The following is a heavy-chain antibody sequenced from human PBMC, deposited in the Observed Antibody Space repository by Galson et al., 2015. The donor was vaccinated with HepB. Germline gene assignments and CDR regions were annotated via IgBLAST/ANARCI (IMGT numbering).Heavy chain of an antibody. Sequence: SVKVSCKASGGTFSSYAISWVRQAPGQGLEWMGGIIPIFGTANYAQKFQGRVTITADESTSTAYMELSSLRSEDTAVYYCATNTYGLGDDFPKYYFDYWGQGTLVTVSS. CDR2: IIPIFGTA. V-gene: IGHV1-69*13. CDR3: ATNTYGLGDDFPKYYFDY. CDR1: GGTFSSYA. J-gene: IGHJ4*02. D-gene: IGHD3-16*01.